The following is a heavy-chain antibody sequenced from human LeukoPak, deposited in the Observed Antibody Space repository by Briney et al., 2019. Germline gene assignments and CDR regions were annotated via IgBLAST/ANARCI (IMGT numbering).Heavy chain of an antibody. V-gene: IGHV3-7*04. Sequence: GGSLRLSCAASGFTFSNYSMGWVRQAPGKGLEWVANIQQDGSEKYYVDSVKGRFTISRDKAKKSLFLQVSSLRGEDTAVYYCARDGGFRYGIDFWGQGTLVTVSS. J-gene: IGHJ4*02. CDR2: IQQDGSEK. CDR1: GFTFSNYS. D-gene: IGHD5-18*01. CDR3: ARDGGFRYGIDF.